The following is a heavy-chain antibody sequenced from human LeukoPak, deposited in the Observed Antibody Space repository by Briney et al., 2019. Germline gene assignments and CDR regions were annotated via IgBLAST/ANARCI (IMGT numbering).Heavy chain of an antibody. CDR2: INPSSGGT. CDR3: ARDGYGGNLLGY. Sequence: ASVKVSCKASGYTFTGYYMHWVRQAPGQGLEWMGWINPSSGGTNYAQKFQGRVTMTRDTSISTAYMELSRLRSDDTAVYYCARDGYGGNLLGYWGQGTLVTVSS. V-gene: IGHV1-2*02. D-gene: IGHD4-23*01. J-gene: IGHJ4*02. CDR1: GYTFTGYY.